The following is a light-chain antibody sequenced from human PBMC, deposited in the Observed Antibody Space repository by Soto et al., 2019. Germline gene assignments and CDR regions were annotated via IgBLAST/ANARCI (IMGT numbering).Light chain of an antibody. CDR2: GAS. V-gene: IGKV3-15*01. CDR1: QSVSNN. CDR3: QQYNNWPPIT. Sequence: EIVSTQSPRTLSMSPGERATLSCRAIQSVSNNYLAWYQQKPGQAPRLLIYGASTRATGIPARFSGSGSGTEFTLTISSLQSEDFAVYYCQQYNNWPPITFGQRTRLEI. J-gene: IGKJ5*01.